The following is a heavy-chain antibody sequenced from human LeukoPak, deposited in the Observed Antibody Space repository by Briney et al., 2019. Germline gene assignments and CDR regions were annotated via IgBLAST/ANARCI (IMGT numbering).Heavy chain of an antibody. CDR1: GFTFDDYA. Sequence: GGSLRLSCAASGFTFDDYAMHWVRQAPGEGLEWVSGISWNSGSIGYADSVKGRFTISRDNAKNSLYLQMNSLRAEDTAVYYCARDYYGSGSYSDWGQGTLVTVSS. CDR2: ISWNSGSI. V-gene: IGHV3-9*01. CDR3: ARDYYGSGSYSD. J-gene: IGHJ4*02. D-gene: IGHD3-10*01.